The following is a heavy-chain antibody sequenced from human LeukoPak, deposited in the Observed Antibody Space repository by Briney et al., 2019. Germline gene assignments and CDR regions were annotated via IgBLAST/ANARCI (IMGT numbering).Heavy chain of an antibody. J-gene: IGHJ1*01. CDR2: IIPVFGSP. Sequence: SVKVSCKVSGGTFSNYGLSWVRQAPGQGLEWMGGIIPVFGSPSYAQKFQDRVVIIADDSTSTVYMELTSLRSEDTAVYYCARPRLRPGYFQHWGQGTLVTVSS. CDR1: GGTFSNYG. D-gene: IGHD6-6*01. V-gene: IGHV1-69*01. CDR3: ARPRLRPGYFQH.